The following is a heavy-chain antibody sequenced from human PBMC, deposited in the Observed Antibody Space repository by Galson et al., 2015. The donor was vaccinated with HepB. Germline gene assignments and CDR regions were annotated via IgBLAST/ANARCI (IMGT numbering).Heavy chain of an antibody. CDR3: ARYAYTSDWYRGRIDY. CDR1: EYTFTSYG. CDR2: ISTYNGNT. J-gene: IGHJ4*01. Sequence: SVKVSCKASEYTFTSYGITWVRQAPGQGFEWMGWISTYNGNTNYAQKVQDRVTMTTDTSTNTASMELRTLTSDDTAVYYCARYAYTSDWYRGRIDYWGQGTLVTVS. V-gene: IGHV1-18*01. D-gene: IGHD2-21*02.